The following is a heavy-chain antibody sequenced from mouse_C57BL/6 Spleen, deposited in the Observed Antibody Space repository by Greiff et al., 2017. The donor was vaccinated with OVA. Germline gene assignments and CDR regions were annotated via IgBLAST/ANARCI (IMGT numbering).Heavy chain of an antibody. J-gene: IGHJ1*03. CDR3: ARDRGITTVVAHWYVDV. V-gene: IGHV5-4*01. D-gene: IGHD1-1*01. CDR2: ISDGGSYT. Sequence: DVMLVESGGGLVKPGGSLKLSCAASGFTFSSYAMSWVRQTPEKRLEWVATISDGGSYTYYPDNVKGRFTISRDNAKNNLYLQMSHLKSEDTAMYYCARDRGITTVVAHWYVDVWGTGTTVTVAS. CDR1: GFTFSSYA.